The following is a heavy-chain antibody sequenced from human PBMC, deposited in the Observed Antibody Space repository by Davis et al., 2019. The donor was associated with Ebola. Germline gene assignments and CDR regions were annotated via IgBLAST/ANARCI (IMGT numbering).Heavy chain of an antibody. V-gene: IGHV3-74*01. CDR1: GFTFSSYA. CDR2: INNDGTST. Sequence: HTGGSLRLSCAASGFTFSSYAMSWVRQAPGKGLVWVSRINNDGTSTSYADSVKGRFTISRDNAKNSLYLQMNSLRAEDTAVYYCAKVDGGNSVGYWGQGTLVTVSS. D-gene: IGHD4-23*01. CDR3: AKVDGGNSVGY. J-gene: IGHJ4*02.